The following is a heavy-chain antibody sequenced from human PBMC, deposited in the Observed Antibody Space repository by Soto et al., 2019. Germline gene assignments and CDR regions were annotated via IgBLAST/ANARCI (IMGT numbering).Heavy chain of an antibody. Sequence: EVQLLESGGGLVQPGGSLRLSCAASGFTFRSYAMSWVRQAPGKGLEWGSAISGSGGSTYYADSVKCRFTIARDNSKNTLYLQMNSLRAEDTAVYYCAKTTHGHYYYYGMDVWGQGTTVTVSS. CDR3: AKTTHGHYYYYGMDV. J-gene: IGHJ6*02. CDR2: ISGSGGST. V-gene: IGHV3-23*01. D-gene: IGHD1-1*01. CDR1: GFTFRSYA.